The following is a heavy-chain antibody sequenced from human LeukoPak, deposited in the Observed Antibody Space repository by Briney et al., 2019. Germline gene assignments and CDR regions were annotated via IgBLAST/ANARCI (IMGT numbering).Heavy chain of an antibody. J-gene: IGHJ4*02. CDR2: INPNSGGT. Sequence: ASVKVSCKASGYTITDYYIHWVRQAPGQGLEWMGWINPNSGGTNYAQKFQGRVTMTSDTSISTAYMELSRLRSDDTAVYYCARVMNREGTNYWGQGTLVTVSS. D-gene: IGHD1/OR15-1a*01. CDR1: GYTITDYY. CDR3: ARVMNREGTNY. V-gene: IGHV1-2*02.